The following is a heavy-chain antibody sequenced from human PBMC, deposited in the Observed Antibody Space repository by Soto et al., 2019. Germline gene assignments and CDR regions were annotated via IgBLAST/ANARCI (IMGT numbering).Heavy chain of an antibody. Sequence: QVQLQESGPRLVRPSGALSLTCSVSGASITSGHWWTWVRQSPGKGLEWIGEISDRGSAYSNPSLKSRVSLSVDKSQNQFSLRLTSVTAADPAISYCTRSTHAMNGGSHYMALDDDLVTGMDVWGPGTTVTAS. V-gene: IGHV4-4*02. CDR2: ISDRGSA. CDR1: GASITSGHW. D-gene: IGHD2-21*02. CDR3: TRSTHAMNGGSHYMALDDDLVTGMDV. J-gene: IGHJ6*02.